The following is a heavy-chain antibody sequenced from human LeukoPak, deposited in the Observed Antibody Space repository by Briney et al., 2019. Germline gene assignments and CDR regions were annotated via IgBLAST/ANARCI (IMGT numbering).Heavy chain of an antibody. Sequence: PGGSLRLSCAASGFTFSTYWMHWVRQTPGKGLEWVSAISGSGGSTYYADSVKGRFTISRDNSKNTLYLQMNSLRAEDTAVYYCAKADGLGYCSGGSCRGEWYYYYYGMDVWGQGTTVTVSS. V-gene: IGHV3-23*01. CDR2: ISGSGGST. CDR1: GFTFSTYW. CDR3: AKADGLGYCSGGSCRGEWYYYYYGMDV. J-gene: IGHJ6*02. D-gene: IGHD2-15*01.